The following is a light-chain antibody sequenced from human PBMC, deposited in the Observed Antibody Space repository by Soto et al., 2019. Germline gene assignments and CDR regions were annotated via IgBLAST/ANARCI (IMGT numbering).Light chain of an antibody. CDR1: QSISSY. Sequence: DIQMTQSPSSLSASVGDRVTIPCRASQSISSYLNWYQQKPGKAPKILIYDASSLESGVPSRFSGSGSGTDFTLTISSLQPDDFATYYCHQYSTYSTFGQGTKVDIK. CDR3: HQYSTYST. J-gene: IGKJ1*01. CDR2: DAS. V-gene: IGKV1-5*01.